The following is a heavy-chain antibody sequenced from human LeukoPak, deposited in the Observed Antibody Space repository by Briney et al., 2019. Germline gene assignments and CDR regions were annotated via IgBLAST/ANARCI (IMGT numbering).Heavy chain of an antibody. Sequence: PSQTLSLTCTVSGGSINDGYYYWNWIRQPAGKGLEWLGRIYTSGDTNYNPSLKSRVTISVDTSKNQFSLKLSSVTAADTAVYYCARSTSGRTIFGVVTPVYFDYWGQGTLVTVSS. V-gene: IGHV4-61*02. J-gene: IGHJ4*02. D-gene: IGHD3-3*01. CDR1: GGSINDGYYY. CDR3: ARSTSGRTIFGVVTPVYFDY. CDR2: IYTSGDT.